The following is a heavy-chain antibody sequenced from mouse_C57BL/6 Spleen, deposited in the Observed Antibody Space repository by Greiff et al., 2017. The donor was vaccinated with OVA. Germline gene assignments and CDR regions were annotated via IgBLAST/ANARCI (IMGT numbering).Heavy chain of an antibody. CDR2: IRNKANGYTT. CDR3: ARYQDRGCAY. CDR1: GFTFTDYY. Sequence: EVKLMESGGGLVQPGGSLSLSCAASGFTFTDYYMSWVRQPPGKALEWLGFIRNKANGYTTEYSASVKGRFTISRDNSQSILYLQMNALRAEDSATYYCARYQDRGCAYWGQGTLVTVSA. J-gene: IGHJ3*01. V-gene: IGHV7-3*01.